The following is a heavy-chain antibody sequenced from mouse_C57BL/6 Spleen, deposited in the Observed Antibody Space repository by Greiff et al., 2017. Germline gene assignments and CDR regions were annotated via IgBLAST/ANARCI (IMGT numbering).Heavy chain of an antibody. Sequence: QVQLQQSGAELVRPGSSVKLSCKASGYTFTSYWMHWVKQRPIQGLEWIGNIDPSDSETHYNQKFKDKGTLTVDKSSSTAYLQLSSRTSEDSAVQYGARDYYGSSSWYCDVWGTGTTLTVSS. CDR1: GYTFTSYW. D-gene: IGHD1-1*01. J-gene: IGHJ1*03. CDR2: IDPSDSET. CDR3: ARDYYGSSSWYCDV. V-gene: IGHV1-52*01.